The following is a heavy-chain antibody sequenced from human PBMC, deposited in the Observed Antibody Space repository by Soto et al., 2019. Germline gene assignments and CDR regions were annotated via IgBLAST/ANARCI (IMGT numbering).Heavy chain of an antibody. D-gene: IGHD3-16*01. Sequence: EVQLVESGGGLVQPGGSLRLSCAASGFTFSNYWMHWVRQAPGKGLVWVSRINFDESTTTYADSVQGRFTISRDNAKNTLYLQLNSLRVEDTAIYYCVTGGRTARHVYHFDDWGQGALVTVSS. CDR2: INFDESTT. J-gene: IGHJ4*02. CDR3: VTGGRTARHVYHFDD. V-gene: IGHV3-74*01. CDR1: GFTFSNYW.